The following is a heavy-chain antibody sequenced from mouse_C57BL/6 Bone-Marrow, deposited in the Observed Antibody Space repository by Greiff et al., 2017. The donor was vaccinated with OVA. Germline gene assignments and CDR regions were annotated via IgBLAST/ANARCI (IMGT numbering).Heavy chain of an antibody. V-gene: IGHV1-82*01. D-gene: IGHD3-2*02. Sequence: QVQLQQSGPELVKPGASVKISCKASGYAFSSSWMNWVKQRPGKGLEWIGRIYPGDGDTNYNGKFKGKATLTADKSSSTAYMQLSSLTSEDSAVYFCARKAQATRYFDVWGTGTTVTVSA. CDR3: ARKAQATRYFDV. CDR2: IYPGDGDT. J-gene: IGHJ1*03. CDR1: GYAFSSSW.